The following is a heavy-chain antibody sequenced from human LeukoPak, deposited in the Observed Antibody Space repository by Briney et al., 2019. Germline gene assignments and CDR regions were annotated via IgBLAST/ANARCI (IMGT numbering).Heavy chain of an antibody. Sequence: GGSLRLSCAASGFTFSSSWMTWVRQAPGKGLEWVASINQDGGEIHYVDSVKGRFTISRDNAKNSLYLQMNSLTAEDTAVHYCVRAHHPGGWFDPWGQGTLVTVSS. CDR1: GFTFSSSW. CDR2: INQDGGEI. J-gene: IGHJ5*02. D-gene: IGHD3-10*01. CDR3: VRAHHPGGWFDP. V-gene: IGHV3-7*04.